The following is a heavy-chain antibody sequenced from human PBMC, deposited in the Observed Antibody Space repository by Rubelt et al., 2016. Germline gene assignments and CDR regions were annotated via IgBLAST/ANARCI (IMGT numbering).Heavy chain of an antibody. D-gene: IGHD5-18*01. CDR2: ISYDGRNK. J-gene: IGHJ4*02. Sequence: GFTFSSCHMHWVRQAPGKGLEWVALISYDGRNKHYADSVKGRFTISRDNAKNSLYLQMNSLRAEDTAVYYCAREVGRGYSYGFPNYWGQGTLVTVSS. CDR1: GFTFSSCH. CDR3: AREVGRGYSYGFPNY. V-gene: IGHV3-33*05.